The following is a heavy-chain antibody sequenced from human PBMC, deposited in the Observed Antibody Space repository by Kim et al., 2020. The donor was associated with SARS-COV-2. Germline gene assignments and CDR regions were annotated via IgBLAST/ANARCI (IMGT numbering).Heavy chain of an antibody. J-gene: IGHJ6*02. CDR2: INPSGGST. D-gene: IGHD3-10*01. CDR1: GYTFTSYY. V-gene: IGHV1-46*01. CDR3: ARDWAPDGDYYYGMDV. Sequence: ASVKVSCKASGYTFTSYYMHWVRQAPGQGLEWMGIINPSGGSTSYAQKFQGRVTMTRDTSTSTVYMELSSLRSEDTAVYYCARDWAPDGDYYYGMDVWGQGTTVTVSS.